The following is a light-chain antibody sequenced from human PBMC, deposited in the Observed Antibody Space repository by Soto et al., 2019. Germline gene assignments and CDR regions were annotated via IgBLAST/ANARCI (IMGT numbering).Light chain of an antibody. CDR2: AAS. J-gene: IGKJ2*01. V-gene: IGKV1-39*01. CDR1: QSITGY. CDR3: QQSQNIPYT. Sequence: DIQMTQSPSSLSASVGDRVMITCRASQSITGYLNWYQQKPGKAPKLLIYAASNLQSGVPSRFSGSGSGTDFTLNISSLQPEDFATYFCQQSQNIPYTFGQGTKLEIK.